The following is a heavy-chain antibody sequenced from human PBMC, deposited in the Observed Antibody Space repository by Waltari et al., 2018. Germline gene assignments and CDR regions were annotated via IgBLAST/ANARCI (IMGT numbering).Heavy chain of an antibody. V-gene: IGHV3-74*01. CDR3: VRDDPGLGLDV. D-gene: IGHD7-27*01. CDR1: GFPFSHYW. CDR2: IETDESRT. J-gene: IGHJ6*02. Sequence: EVQLVESGGGLVQPGGSLRLSFRASGFPFSHYWRQWVRQLPGKGLVWVAHIETDESRTTYGDSVKGRFTISRDNAKNTVYLQMTSLRAEDTGLYFCVRDDPGLGLDVWGQGTTVTVSS.